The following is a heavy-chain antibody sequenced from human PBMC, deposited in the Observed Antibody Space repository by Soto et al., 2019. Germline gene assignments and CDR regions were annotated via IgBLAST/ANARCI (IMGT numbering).Heavy chain of an antibody. CDR2: VHWNDDK. CDR3: AHRRPGDTSPDYNGLDV. CDR1: GFSLSTTGSG. D-gene: IGHD1-1*01. J-gene: IGHJ6*02. Sequence: QITLKEAGPTLVKPTQTLTLTCTFSGFSLSTTGSGVFWIRQPPGKAPEWLALVHWNDDKRYSPSLRPRLTIRKDTSRNPVGLSLTNMDPVDTGTYYCAHRRPGDTSPDYNGLDVWGQGTTVIVSS. V-gene: IGHV2-5*01.